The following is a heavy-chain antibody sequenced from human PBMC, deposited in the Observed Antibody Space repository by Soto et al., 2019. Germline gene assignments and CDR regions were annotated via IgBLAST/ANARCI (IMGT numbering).Heavy chain of an antibody. CDR1: GGSISSATYY. CDR3: ASLDIRQLGSYYYMDV. CDR2: IYYSGRT. D-gene: IGHD6-6*01. Sequence: SETLPLTCTVSGGSISSATYYWNWIRKHPGKGLEWIGYIYYSGRTNYNPSLKSRVTISVDTSKKQFSLKLSSVTAADTAVYYCASLDIRQLGSYYYMDVWGKGTTVTVSS. J-gene: IGHJ6*03. V-gene: IGHV4-61*01.